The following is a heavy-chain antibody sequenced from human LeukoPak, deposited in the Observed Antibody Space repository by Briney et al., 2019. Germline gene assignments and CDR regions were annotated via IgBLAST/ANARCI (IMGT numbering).Heavy chain of an antibody. V-gene: IGHV3-53*01. D-gene: IGHD2-2*01. Sequence: GGSLRLSCAASGFTVSSNYMSWVRQAPGKGLEWVSVIYSGGSTYYADSVKGRFTISRDNSKNTLYLQMNSLRAEDTAVYYCATTRQGCTSASCPVDYWGQGALVTVSS. CDR3: ATTRQGCTSASCPVDY. CDR1: GFTVSSNY. J-gene: IGHJ4*02. CDR2: IYSGGST.